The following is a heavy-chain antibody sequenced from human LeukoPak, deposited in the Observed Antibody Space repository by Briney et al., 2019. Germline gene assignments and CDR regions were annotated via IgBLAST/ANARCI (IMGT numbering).Heavy chain of an antibody. CDR3: ARGPPIVVVVAATQVLDY. CDR1: GFTFSSYA. D-gene: IGHD2-15*01. J-gene: IGHJ4*02. V-gene: IGHV3-30*04. CDR2: ISYDGSNK. Sequence: GGSLRLSCAASGFTFSSYAMHWVRQAPGKGLEWVAVISYDGSNKYYADSVKGRFTISRDNSKNTLYLQMNSLRSEDTAVYYCARGPPIVVVVAATQVLDYWGQGTLVTVSS.